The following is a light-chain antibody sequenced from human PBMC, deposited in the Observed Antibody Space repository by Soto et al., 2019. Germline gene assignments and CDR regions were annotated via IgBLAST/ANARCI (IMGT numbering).Light chain of an antibody. CDR2: WAS. Sequence: DIVLTQSPASLAVSLGERATINCKSSQSILHSSNNKDFLAWYQQRPGQPPKLLIYWASTRGSGVPDRFSGSGSGPDFALTVSSLQAEDVAVYYCQQSYSIPLTFGGGTKVEI. CDR3: QQSYSIPLT. V-gene: IGKV4-1*01. J-gene: IGKJ4*01. CDR1: QSILHSSNNKDF.